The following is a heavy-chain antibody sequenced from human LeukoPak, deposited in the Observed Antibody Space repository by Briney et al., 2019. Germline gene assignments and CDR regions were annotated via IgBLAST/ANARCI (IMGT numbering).Heavy chain of an antibody. Sequence: PSVTLSLTCTVSGYSISSGYYWGWIRQPPGKGLEWIGSIYHSGTTYYNPSLKSRVTISVDTSKNQFSLKLRSVTAADTAVYYCARLYNDFWSGYYQSWLDPWGQGTLVTVSS. D-gene: IGHD3-3*01. CDR2: IYHSGTT. V-gene: IGHV4-38-2*02. J-gene: IGHJ5*02. CDR3: ARLYNDFWSGYYQSWLDP. CDR1: GYSISSGYY.